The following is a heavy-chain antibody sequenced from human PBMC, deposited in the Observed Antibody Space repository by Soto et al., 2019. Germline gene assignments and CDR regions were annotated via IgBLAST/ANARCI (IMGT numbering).Heavy chain of an antibody. D-gene: IGHD3-22*01. V-gene: IGHV1-69*13. CDR3: AREEYYYDSSGYNHGPCDY. CDR1: GSTFSSYA. CDR2: MSPIIGTA. J-gene: IGHJ4*02. Sequence: SVKVSSKAPGSTFSSYAISWLQQAPGQGLGWKGGMSPIIGTANYGQKFQGQVLITGDASTGKAYTELSSLRSEDTGVYYCAREEYYYDSSGYNHGPCDYWGQGTLVTVSS.